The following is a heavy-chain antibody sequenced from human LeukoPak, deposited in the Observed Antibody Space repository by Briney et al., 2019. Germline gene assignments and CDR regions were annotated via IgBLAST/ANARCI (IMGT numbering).Heavy chain of an antibody. CDR1: GDSISSPTYY. Sequence: PSETLSLTCTVSGDSISSPTYYWGWIGQPPGKGLEWIGTIYYSGSKYDNLSLKSRVTISVDASKNQFFLRLSSVTAADTAVYYCARLNTAAGTKYFDYWGQGTLVTVSS. D-gene: IGHD6-13*01. V-gene: IGHV4-39*01. J-gene: IGHJ4*02. CDR3: ARLNTAAGTKYFDY. CDR2: IYYSGSK.